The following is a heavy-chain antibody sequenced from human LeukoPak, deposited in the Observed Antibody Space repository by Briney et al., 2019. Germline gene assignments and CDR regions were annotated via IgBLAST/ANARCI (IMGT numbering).Heavy chain of an antibody. CDR2: ISAYNGNT. Sequence: ASVKVSCKASGGIFSSYAISWVRQAPGQGLEWMGWISAYNGNTNYAQKLQGRVTMTTDTSTSTAYMELRSLRSDDTAVYYCARNRDLVRYYYMDVWGKGTTVTVSS. CDR3: ARNRDLVRYYYMDV. CDR1: GGIFSSYA. V-gene: IGHV1-18*01. J-gene: IGHJ6*03. D-gene: IGHD3-10*01.